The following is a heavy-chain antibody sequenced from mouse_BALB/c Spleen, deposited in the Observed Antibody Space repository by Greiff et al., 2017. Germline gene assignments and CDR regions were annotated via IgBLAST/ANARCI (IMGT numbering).Heavy chain of an antibody. CDR1: GFNIKDTY. Sequence: EVQGVESGAELVKPGASVKLSCTASGFNIKDTYMHWVKQRPEQGLEWIGRIDPANGNTKYDPKFQGKATITADTSSNTAYLQLSSLTSEDTAVYYCARWDYYGSRIDYWGQGTTLTVSS. V-gene: IGHV14-3*02. CDR2: IDPANGNT. J-gene: IGHJ2*01. CDR3: ARWDYYGSRIDY. D-gene: IGHD1-1*01.